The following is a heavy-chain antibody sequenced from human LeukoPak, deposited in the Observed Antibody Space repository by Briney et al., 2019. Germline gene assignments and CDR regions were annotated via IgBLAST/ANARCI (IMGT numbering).Heavy chain of an antibody. Sequence: TGGSARLSCAASGFTFSSYAMSWVREAPGKGLGWVSNISGSGGSTYYADSVKGRFTIYRDNSKNTLYLQMDSLRAEDTAVYYSAKSRLKDWGSYWGQGTMVTVSS. CDR2: ISGSGGST. J-gene: IGHJ4*02. CDR1: GFTFSSYA. D-gene: IGHD3-16*01. CDR3: AKSRLKDWGSY. V-gene: IGHV3-23*01.